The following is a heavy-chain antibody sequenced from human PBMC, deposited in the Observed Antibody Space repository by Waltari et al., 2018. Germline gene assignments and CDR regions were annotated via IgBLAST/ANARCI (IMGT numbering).Heavy chain of an antibody. Sequence: EVQLVESGGGLVEPGGSLRLSCAAAGSAFSIHTMTWVRQAPGKGLEWVSSITSKSTYIHYADSVKGRFTISRDNAKNSLYLQMNSLKAEDTAFYYCARDPGNPIDWYFDLWGRGTLVTVSS. CDR3: ARDPGNPIDWYFDL. V-gene: IGHV3-21*06. J-gene: IGHJ2*01. CDR2: ITSKSTYI. CDR1: GSAFSIHT.